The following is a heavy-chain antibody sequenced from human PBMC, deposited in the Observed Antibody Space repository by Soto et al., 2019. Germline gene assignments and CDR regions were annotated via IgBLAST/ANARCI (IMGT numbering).Heavy chain of an antibody. J-gene: IGHJ4*02. D-gene: IGHD3-3*01. CDR3: ARDQLDFWSGYYSGIAAALTFDY. CDR1: GFTFTSYA. Sequence: PGGSLSLSCAASGFTFTSYALSWVRQAPGKGLEWVSVISGTGRSTYYAESVKGRFTISRDNSMNTLYLQMNSLRAEDTAVYYCARDQLDFWSGYYSGIAAALTFDYWGQGTLVTVSS. V-gene: IGHV3-23*01. CDR2: ISGTGRST.